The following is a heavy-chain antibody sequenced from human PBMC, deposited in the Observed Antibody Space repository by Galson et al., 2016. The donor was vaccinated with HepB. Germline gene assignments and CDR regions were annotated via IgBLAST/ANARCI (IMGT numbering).Heavy chain of an antibody. V-gene: IGHV3-23*01. CDR3: AKGGPITLTMRWYFDL. J-gene: IGHJ2*01. CDR2: ISGSGEST. CDR1: GFTVSSKY. Sequence: SLRLSCAASGFTVSSKYMSWVRQAPGKGLEWVSAISGSGESTYYAGSMKGRVDISRENSKNTFFLEMNSLRADDTGVYYCAKGGPITLTMRWYFDLWGRGTLVTVSS. D-gene: IGHD4-17*01.